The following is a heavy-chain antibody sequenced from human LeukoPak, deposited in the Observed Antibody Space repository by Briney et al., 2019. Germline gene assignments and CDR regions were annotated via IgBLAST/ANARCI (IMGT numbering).Heavy chain of an antibody. CDR3: ARGNRLRYCSGGSCYSGLIERRNWFDP. CDR1: GGSISSGSYY. J-gene: IGHJ5*02. D-gene: IGHD2-15*01. CDR2: IYTSGST. V-gene: IGHV4-61*02. Sequence: SQTLSLTCTVSGGSISSGSYYWSWIRQPAGKGLEWIGRIYTSGSTNYNPSLKSRVTISVDTFKNQFSLKLSSVTAADTAVYYCARGNRLRYCSGGSCYSGLIERRNWFDPWGQGTLVTVSS.